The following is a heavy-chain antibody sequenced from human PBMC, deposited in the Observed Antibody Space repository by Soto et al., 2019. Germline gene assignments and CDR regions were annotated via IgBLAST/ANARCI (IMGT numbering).Heavy chain of an antibody. D-gene: IGHD6-19*01. CDR1: GFTFTSDS. Sequence: GSLRLSCEASGFTFTSDSMTWVRQAPGKGLEWVSSISSHGRDIFYADSVKGRFTISRDNAKDSLHLQMNSLTGEDSAVYYCARGAALAGKLDLWGQGTLVTVSS. CDR2: ISSHGRDI. V-gene: IGHV3-21*06. CDR3: ARGAALAGKLDL. J-gene: IGHJ4*02.